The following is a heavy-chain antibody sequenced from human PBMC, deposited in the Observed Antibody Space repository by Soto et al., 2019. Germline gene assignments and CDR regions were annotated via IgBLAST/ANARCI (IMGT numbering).Heavy chain of an antibody. J-gene: IGHJ4*02. CDR2: ISYDGSNK. CDR1: GFTFSSYA. D-gene: IGHD6-13*01. CDR3: ARRLKSSSWVKYSLSLSAGPLDY. Sequence: GGSLRLSCAASGFTFSSYAMHWVRQAPGKGLEWVAVISYDGSNKYYADSVKGRFTISRDNSKNTLYLQMTSLRAEDTAVYYCARRLKSSSWVKYSLSLSAGPLDYWGQGTLVTVSS. V-gene: IGHV3-30-3*01.